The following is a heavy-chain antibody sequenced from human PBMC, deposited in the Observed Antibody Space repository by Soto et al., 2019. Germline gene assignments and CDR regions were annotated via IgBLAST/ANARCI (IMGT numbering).Heavy chain of an antibody. V-gene: IGHV1-69*01. Sequence: QVQLVQSGAEVREPGSSVKVSCKVSGDTFNKYTINWVRQAPGQGLEWMAGISPIYGTANYALKFHDRIKVTADESTATAYMELNSLTSEDTAIYYCARDGHGYNYWYFDIWGRGPLITVSS. CDR1: GDTFNKYT. CDR2: ISPIYGTA. D-gene: IGHD5-12*01. J-gene: IGHJ2*01. CDR3: ARDGHGYNYWYFDI.